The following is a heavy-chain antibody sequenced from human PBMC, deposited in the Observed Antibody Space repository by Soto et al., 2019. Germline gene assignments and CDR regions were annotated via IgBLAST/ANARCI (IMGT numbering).Heavy chain of an antibody. J-gene: IGHJ4*02. CDR2: IYHSEST. CDR1: GGSISTSHW. Sequence: QVQLQESGPGLVKPSGTLSLTCAVSGGSISTSHWWTWVRQPPGKGLEWIGEIYHSESTNYNPSLKSRVSISVDTSRNQFSLSLSSVTAADTAVYYCASSGGGEDYWGQGTLVTVSS. CDR3: ASSGGGEDY. D-gene: IGHD3-16*01. V-gene: IGHV4-4*02.